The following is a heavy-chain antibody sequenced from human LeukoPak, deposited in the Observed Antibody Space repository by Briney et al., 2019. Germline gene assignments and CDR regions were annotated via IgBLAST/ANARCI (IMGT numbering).Heavy chain of an antibody. CDR3: ARQGDYGDLNWFDP. CDR2: IYYSGST. D-gene: IGHD4-17*01. Sequence: PSETLSLTCAVYGGSFSGYYWSWIRQPPGKGLEWIGSIYYSGSTYYNPSLKSRVTISVDTSKNQFSLKLSSVTAADTAVYYCARQGDYGDLNWFDPWGQGTLVTVSS. J-gene: IGHJ5*02. V-gene: IGHV4-34*01. CDR1: GGSFSGYY.